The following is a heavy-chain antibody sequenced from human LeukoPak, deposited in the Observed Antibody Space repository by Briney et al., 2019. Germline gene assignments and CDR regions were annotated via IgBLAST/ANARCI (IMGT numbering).Heavy chain of an antibody. D-gene: IGHD3-9*01. CDR2: ISAYNGNT. V-gene: IGHV1-18*01. CDR1: GYTFTSYG. CDR3: ARATLRYFDWLLPDDY. J-gene: IGHJ4*02. Sequence: ASVKVSCKASGYTFTSYGISWVRQAPGQGLEWMGWISAYNGNTNYAQKLQGRVTMTTDTSTSTAYMELRSLRSDDTAVYYCARATLRYFDWLLPDDYWGQGTLVTVSS.